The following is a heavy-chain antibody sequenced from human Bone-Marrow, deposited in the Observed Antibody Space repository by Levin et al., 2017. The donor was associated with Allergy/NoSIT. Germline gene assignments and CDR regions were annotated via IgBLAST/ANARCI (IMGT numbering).Heavy chain of an antibody. CDR1: GFTFSTYA. V-gene: IGHV3-23*01. D-gene: IGHD3-10*01. CDR2: FSGNGGKT. CDR3: AKEGLSGSSTYMDV. Sequence: QPGGSLRLSCSASGFTFSTYAMSWVRQAPGKGLAWVSTFSGNGGKTFYSDSAKGRFTISRDNSENTLFLQMNGLRVEDTAVYYCAKEGLSGSSTYMDVWGKGTTVTVSS. J-gene: IGHJ6*03.